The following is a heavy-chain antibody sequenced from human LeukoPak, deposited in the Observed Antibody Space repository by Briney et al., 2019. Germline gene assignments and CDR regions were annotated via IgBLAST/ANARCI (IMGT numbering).Heavy chain of an antibody. Sequence: TASETLSLTCTVSGGSISSYYWSWIRQPPGKGLEWIGYIYYSGSTNYNPSLKSRVTISVDTSKSQFSLKLSSVTAADTAVYYCARGPPLYCSGGSCYSNDFDYWGQGTLVTVSS. V-gene: IGHV4-59*12. D-gene: IGHD2-15*01. CDR3: ARGPPLYCSGGSCYSNDFDY. CDR2: IYYSGST. CDR1: GGSISSYY. J-gene: IGHJ4*02.